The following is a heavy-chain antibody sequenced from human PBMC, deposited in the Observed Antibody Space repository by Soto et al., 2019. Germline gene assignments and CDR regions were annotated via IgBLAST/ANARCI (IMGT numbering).Heavy chain of an antibody. CDR2: INEDGSEK. D-gene: IGHD2-8*01. V-gene: IGHV3-7*01. Sequence: LRLSCAASGFTFSSYAMSWVRQAPGKGLEWVANINEDGSEKHYVGSVKGRLTISRDNAKNSLFLQMNSLRAEDTAVYYCARNLGYCTNGACYTRLDVWGQGTTVTVSS. CDR3: ARNLGYCTNGACYTRLDV. CDR1: GFTFSSYA. J-gene: IGHJ6*02.